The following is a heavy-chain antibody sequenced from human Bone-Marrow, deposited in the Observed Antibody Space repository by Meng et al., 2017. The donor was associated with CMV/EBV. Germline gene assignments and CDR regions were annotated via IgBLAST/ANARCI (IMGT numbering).Heavy chain of an antibody. V-gene: IGHV4-39*07. CDR1: GGSVSSGSYY. D-gene: IGHD3-10*01. J-gene: IGHJ4*02. Sequence: SETLSLTCTVSGGSVSSGSYYWSWIRQPPGKGLEWIGSIYYSGSTYYNPSLKSRVTISVDTSKNQFSLKLNSLTAADTAVYYCARGRGRLDYWGQGMLVTVSS. CDR3: ARGRGRLDY. CDR2: IYYSGST.